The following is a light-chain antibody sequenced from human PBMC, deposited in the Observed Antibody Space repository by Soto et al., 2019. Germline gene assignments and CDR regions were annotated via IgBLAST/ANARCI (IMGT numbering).Light chain of an antibody. V-gene: IGKV3-20*01. J-gene: IGKJ2*01. CDR3: QHYGSSPGYT. CDR1: QSVSKSY. Sequence: DIVLSQSPGTLSLSPGERATLSCRTSQSVSKSYFAWFQQRPGQAPRLLIYSASTRATGIPDRFSGSGSGTDVTLTISRLEPEDFAVYYCQHYGSSPGYTFGQGTKLEIK. CDR2: SAS.